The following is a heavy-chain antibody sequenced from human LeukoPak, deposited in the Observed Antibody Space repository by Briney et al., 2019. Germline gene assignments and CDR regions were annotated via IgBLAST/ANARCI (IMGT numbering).Heavy chain of an antibody. D-gene: IGHD3-22*01. CDR3: ARVLHASFYYDSSGYRY. J-gene: IGHJ4*02. CDR1: GYTFTSYG. V-gene: IGHV1-18*01. Sequence: GASVKVSFKASGYTFTSYGISWVRQAPGQGLEWMGWISAYNGNTNYAQKLQGRVTMTTDTSTSTAYMELRSLRSDDTAVYYCARVLHASFYYDSSGYRYWGQGTLVTVSS. CDR2: ISAYNGNT.